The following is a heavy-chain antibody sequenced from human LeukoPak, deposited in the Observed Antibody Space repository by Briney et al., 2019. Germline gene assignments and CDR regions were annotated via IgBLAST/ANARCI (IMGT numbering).Heavy chain of an antibody. Sequence: GGSLRLSCAVSGFTSGFTFSSRWVHWVRQAPGKGLVWVSLVKSDGSTNYADSVKGRFTVSRDNAKNTLYLQKNNLRVEDTALYFCHPLGYTSNWGQGTLVTVSS. CDR2: VKSDGST. V-gene: IGHV3-74*01. D-gene: IGHD6-19*01. CDR1: GFTFSSRW. CDR3: HPLGYTSN. J-gene: IGHJ4*02.